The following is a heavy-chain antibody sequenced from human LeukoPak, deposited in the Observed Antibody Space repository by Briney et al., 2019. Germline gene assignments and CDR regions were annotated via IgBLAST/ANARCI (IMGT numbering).Heavy chain of an antibody. Sequence: PSETLSLTCTVSGGSISSYYWSWIRQPAGKGLEWIGRIYTSGSTNYNPSLKSRVTMSVDTSKNQFSLKLSSVTAADTAVYYCARGPYYYDSSGYYGLVYWGQGTLVTVSS. CDR3: ARGPYYYDSSGYYGLVY. V-gene: IGHV4-4*07. J-gene: IGHJ4*02. CDR2: IYTSGST. D-gene: IGHD3-22*01. CDR1: GGSISSYY.